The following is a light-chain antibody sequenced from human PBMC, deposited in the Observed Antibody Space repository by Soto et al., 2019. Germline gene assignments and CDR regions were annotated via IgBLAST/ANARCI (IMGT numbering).Light chain of an antibody. CDR1: SSDVGGYNY. CDR2: EVS. Sequence: QCLLTQPASVSGSRGQSITISCTGTSSDVGGYNYVSWYQQHPGKAPKLMIYEVSNRPSGVSNRFSGSKSGNTASLTISGLQAEDEADYYCRSYAGRTLYVFGTGTKVTVL. CDR3: RSYAGRTLYV. J-gene: IGLJ1*01. V-gene: IGLV2-14*01.